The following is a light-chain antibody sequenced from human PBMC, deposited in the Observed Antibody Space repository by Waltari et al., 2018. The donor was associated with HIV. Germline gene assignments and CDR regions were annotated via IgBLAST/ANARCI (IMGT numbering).Light chain of an antibody. CDR2: EVS. V-gene: IGLV2-14*01. J-gene: IGLJ2*01. Sequence: QSALTQPASVSGSPGKSITISCIGSSSDIGAYNFVSWYQQRPGKAPKLMIDEVSDRPSGSSNRFSGSKSGITASLTISGLQADDEADYYCASYTRSGILLFGGGTRLTVL. CDR1: SSDIGAYNF. CDR3: ASYTRSGILL.